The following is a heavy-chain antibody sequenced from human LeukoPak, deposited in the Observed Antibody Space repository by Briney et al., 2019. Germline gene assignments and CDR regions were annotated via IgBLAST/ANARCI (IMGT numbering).Heavy chain of an antibody. J-gene: IGHJ4*02. CDR3: VKDKEYSLLYHFDS. CDR2: IRFDGTVA. CDR1: GFNFSTYW. V-gene: IGHV3-30*02. Sequence: GGSLRLSCTASGFNFSTYWMTWVRQVPGKGLEWVAFIRFDGTVAEYADSVRGRFTISRDNSQNTLYLQMDSLRPEDTAVYRCVKDKEYSLLYHFDSWGQGALVTVSS. D-gene: IGHD3-16*02.